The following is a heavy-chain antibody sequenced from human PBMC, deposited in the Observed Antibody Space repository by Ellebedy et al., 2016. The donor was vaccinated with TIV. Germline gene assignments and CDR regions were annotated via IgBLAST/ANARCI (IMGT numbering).Heavy chain of an antibody. D-gene: IGHD3-10*01. CDR2: IGLTGVT. CDR1: DKSFSGNY. J-gene: IGHJ6*03. Sequence: SETLSLXXGVSDKSFSGNYWSWIRQSPGKGLEWIGEIGLTGVTNYHPSLKSRVTISVDTSKRQFSLKLSFATAADTAVYYCARVRTPIYYGSGRFNHFDHFMDIWGAGTTVTVSS. CDR3: ARVRTPIYYGSGRFNHFDHFMDI. V-gene: IGHV4-34*01.